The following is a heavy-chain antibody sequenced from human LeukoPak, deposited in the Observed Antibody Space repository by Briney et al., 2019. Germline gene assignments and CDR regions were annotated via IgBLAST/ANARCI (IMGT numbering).Heavy chain of an antibody. Sequence: GGSLRLSCAASGFTFSSYAMSWVRQAPGKGLEWVSAISGSGGSTYYADSVKGRFTISRDNSKNTLYLQMNSLRAEDTAVYYCAKTPQPKYYYHSSGYSWGQGTLVTVSS. D-gene: IGHD3-22*01. J-gene: IGHJ4*02. CDR3: AKTPQPKYYYHSSGYS. V-gene: IGHV3-23*01. CDR1: GFTFSSYA. CDR2: ISGSGGST.